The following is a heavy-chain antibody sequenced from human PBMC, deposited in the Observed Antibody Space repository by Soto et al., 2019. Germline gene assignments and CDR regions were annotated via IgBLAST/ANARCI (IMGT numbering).Heavy chain of an antibody. D-gene: IGHD3-10*01. V-gene: IGHV4-59*01. Sequence: SETLSLTCTVSGGSISSYYWSWIRQPPGKGLEWIGYIYYSGSTNYNPSLKSRVTISVDTSKNQFSLKLSSVTAADTAVYYCARNGITMVRGVHTPYYYYMDVWGKGTTVTVSS. J-gene: IGHJ6*03. CDR3: ARNGITMVRGVHTPYYYYMDV. CDR2: IYYSGST. CDR1: GGSISSYY.